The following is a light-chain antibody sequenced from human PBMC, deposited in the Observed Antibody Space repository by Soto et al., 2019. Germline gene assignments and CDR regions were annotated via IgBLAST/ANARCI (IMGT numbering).Light chain of an antibody. Sequence: EIVLTQSPATLSLSPGERATLSCRASQSVSSYLAWYQQKPGQAPMLLISDASNRATGIPARFSGSGSGTDFTLTISSLEPEDCAVDYCQQRYNWPLTFGGGTKVEIK. CDR1: QSVSSY. CDR3: QQRYNWPLT. J-gene: IGKJ4*01. V-gene: IGKV3-11*01. CDR2: DAS.